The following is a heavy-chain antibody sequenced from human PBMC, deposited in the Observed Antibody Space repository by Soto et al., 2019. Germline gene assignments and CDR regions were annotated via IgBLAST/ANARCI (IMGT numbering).Heavy chain of an antibody. D-gene: IGHD3-10*01. CDR1: GGTFSSYA. V-gene: IGHV1-69*01. J-gene: IGHJ4*02. Sequence: QVQLVQSGAEVKKPGSSVKVSCKASGGTFSSYAISWVRQAPGQGLEWMGGSIPIFGTANYAQKFQGRVTITADESTSTAYMELSSLRSEDRAVYYCARGGVYYGSGSYYKWYFDYWGQGTLVTVSS. CDR2: SIPIFGTA. CDR3: ARGGVYYGSGSYYKWYFDY.